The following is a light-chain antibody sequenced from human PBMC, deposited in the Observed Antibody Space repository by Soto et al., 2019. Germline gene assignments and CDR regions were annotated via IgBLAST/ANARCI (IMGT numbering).Light chain of an antibody. Sequence: ELVMTQSPATLSVSPGERATLSCRASQSVSSKLAWYQQKPGQAPRLLIYGASSRATGIPDRFSGSGSGTDFTLTISRLEPEDFAVFYCQQYGSSITFGQGTRLEIK. CDR2: GAS. CDR3: QQYGSSIT. V-gene: IGKV3-20*01. CDR1: QSVSSK. J-gene: IGKJ5*01.